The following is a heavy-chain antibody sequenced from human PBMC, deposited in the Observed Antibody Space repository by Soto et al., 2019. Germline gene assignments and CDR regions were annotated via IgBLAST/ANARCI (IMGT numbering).Heavy chain of an antibody. CDR1: GFTFSSYA. V-gene: IGHV3-23*01. Sequence: PGGSLRLSCAASGFTFSSYAMSWVRQAPGKGLEWVSAISGSGGSTYYADSVKGRFTISRDNSKNTLYLQMNSLRAEDTAVYYCAKFENSQGIAAACDYWGQGTLVTVSS. D-gene: IGHD6-13*01. J-gene: IGHJ4*02. CDR3: AKFENSQGIAAACDY. CDR2: ISGSGGST.